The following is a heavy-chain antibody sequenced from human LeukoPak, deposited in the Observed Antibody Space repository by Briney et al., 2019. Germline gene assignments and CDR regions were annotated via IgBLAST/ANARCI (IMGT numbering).Heavy chain of an antibody. J-gene: IGHJ4*02. D-gene: IGHD3-22*01. CDR1: GYTFTGYY. V-gene: IGHV1-2*02. Sequence: ASVKVSCKASGYTFTGYYMHWVRQAPGQGLEWMGWINPNSGGTNHAQKFQGRVTMTRDTSISTAYMELSRLRSDDTAVYYCARDPSGSDYYDSSGLDYWGQGTLVTVSS. CDR2: INPNSGGT. CDR3: ARDPSGSDYYDSSGLDY.